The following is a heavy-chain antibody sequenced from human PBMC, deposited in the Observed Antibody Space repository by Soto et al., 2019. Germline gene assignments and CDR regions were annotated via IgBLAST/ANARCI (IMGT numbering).Heavy chain of an antibody. Sequence: QVQLVESGGGVVQPGRSLRLSCTTSGFTFSNYGFHWARQAPGKGLEWVAVIWYDGSNKYYTESVKGRFTISRDDSKNTLYLQMNRLKAEDTAVYYCARDLGHFDRGGSYLNYWGQGTLVTVSS. CDR2: IWYDGSNK. CDR3: ARDLGHFDRGGSYLNY. CDR1: GFTFSNYG. V-gene: IGHV3-33*01. J-gene: IGHJ4*02. D-gene: IGHD3-16*01.